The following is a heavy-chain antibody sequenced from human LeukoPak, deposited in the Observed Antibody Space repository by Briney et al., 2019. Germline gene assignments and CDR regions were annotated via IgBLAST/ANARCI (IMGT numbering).Heavy chain of an antibody. CDR2: IMQDGSEK. V-gene: IGHV3-7*01. J-gene: IGHJ6*03. CDR3: ARDNSGYDANYNYYYYMDV. Sequence: GGSLRLSCAASGFAFKGYWMSWVRQAPGKGLEWVANIMQDGSEKYYVDSVKGRFIISRDNAKKSLYLQMNSLRAEDTAVYYCARDNSGYDANYNYYYYMDVWGKGTTVTVSS. D-gene: IGHD5-12*01. CDR1: GFAFKGYW.